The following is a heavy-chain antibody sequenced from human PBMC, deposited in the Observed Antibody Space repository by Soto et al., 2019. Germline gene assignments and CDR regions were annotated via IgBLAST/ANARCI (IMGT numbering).Heavy chain of an antibody. CDR1: GGTFSSYA. V-gene: IGHV1-69*01. CDR3: ATQGGYSYGFYFDY. Sequence: QVQLVQSGAEVKKPGSSVKVSCKASGGTFSSYAISWVRQAPGQGLEWMGGIIPIFGTANYAQKFQGRVTITADESTSTAYMELRSLRSEDTAVYYCATQGGYSYGFYFDYWGQGTLVTVSS. CDR2: IIPIFGTA. J-gene: IGHJ4*02. D-gene: IGHD5-18*01.